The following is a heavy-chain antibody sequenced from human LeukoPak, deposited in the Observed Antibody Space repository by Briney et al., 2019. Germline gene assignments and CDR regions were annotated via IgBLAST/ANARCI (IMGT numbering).Heavy chain of an antibody. V-gene: IGHV1-2*02. CDR3: ARERIVANNWFDP. Sequence: EASVRVSCKASGYTFTGYYMHWVRQAPGQGLEWMGWINPNSGGTNYAQKFQGRVTMTRDTSISTAYMELSRLRSDDTAVYYCARERIVANNWFDPWGQGTLVTVSS. CDR2: INPNSGGT. J-gene: IGHJ5*02. CDR1: GYTFTGYY. D-gene: IGHD2-15*01.